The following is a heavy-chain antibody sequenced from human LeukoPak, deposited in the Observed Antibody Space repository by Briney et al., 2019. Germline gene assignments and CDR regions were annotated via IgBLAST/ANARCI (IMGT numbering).Heavy chain of an antibody. CDR3: ARDVGNYYDSSGYFDY. Sequence: GGSPRLSCAASGFTFSSYAMSWVRQAPGKGLEWVAVIWYDGSNKYYADSVKGRFTISRDNSKNTLYLQMNSLRAEDTAVYYCARDVGNYYDSSGYFDYWGQGTLVTVSS. CDR2: IWYDGSNK. J-gene: IGHJ4*02. V-gene: IGHV3-33*08. D-gene: IGHD3-22*01. CDR1: GFTFSSYA.